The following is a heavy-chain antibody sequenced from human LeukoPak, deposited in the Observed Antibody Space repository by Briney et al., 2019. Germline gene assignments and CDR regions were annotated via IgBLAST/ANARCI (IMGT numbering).Heavy chain of an antibody. D-gene: IGHD3-16*01. J-gene: IGHJ6*03. CDR2: IYYSGST. CDR3: ASLGGKLGYYYYYMDV. V-gene: IGHV4-31*03. Sequence: PSETLSLTCTVSGGSISSGGYYWSWIRQHPGKGLEWIGYIYYSGSTYYNPSLKSRVTISVDTSKNQFSLKLSSVTAADTAVYYCASLGGKLGYYYYYMDVWGKGTTVTVSS. CDR1: GGSISSGGYY.